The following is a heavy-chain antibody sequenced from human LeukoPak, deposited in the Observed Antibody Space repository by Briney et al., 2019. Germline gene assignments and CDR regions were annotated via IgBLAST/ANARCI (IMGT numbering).Heavy chain of an antibody. CDR3: ARDPSTVTPLHWFDP. CDR2: ISAYNGNT. D-gene: IGHD4-11*01. CDR1: GYTFTSYG. J-gene: IGHJ5*02. V-gene: IGHV1-18*01. Sequence: AASVKVSCKASGYTFTSYGISWVRQAPGQGLEWMGWISAYNGNTNYAQKLHGRVTMTTDTSTSTAYMELRSLRSEDTAVYYCARDPSTVTPLHWFDPWGQGTLVTVSS.